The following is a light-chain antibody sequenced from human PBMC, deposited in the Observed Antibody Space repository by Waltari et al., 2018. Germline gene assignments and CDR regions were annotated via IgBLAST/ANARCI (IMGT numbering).Light chain of an antibody. Sequence: EIVLTQSPGTLSLSPGERATLTCRASQSVSRGLAWYQQKPGQAPRLLIYDASSRATGIPDRFSGSGSGTDFSLTISRLEPEDFAVYYCQKYGTLPATFGQGTKVEIK. J-gene: IGKJ1*01. CDR1: QSVSRG. CDR2: DAS. V-gene: IGKV3-20*01. CDR3: QKYGTLPAT.